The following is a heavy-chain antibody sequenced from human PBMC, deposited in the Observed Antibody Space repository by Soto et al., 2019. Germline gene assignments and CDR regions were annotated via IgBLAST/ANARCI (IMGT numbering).Heavy chain of an antibody. Sequence: PGGSLRLSCAASGFTFSSYAMSWVRQAPGKGLEWVSAISGSGGSTYYADSVKGRSTISRDNSKNTLYLQMNSLRAEDTAVYYCAKDGCSSTSCYGYWGQGALVTVSS. CDR1: GFTFSSYA. D-gene: IGHD2-2*01. CDR3: AKDGCSSTSCYGY. V-gene: IGHV3-23*01. J-gene: IGHJ4*02. CDR2: ISGSGGST.